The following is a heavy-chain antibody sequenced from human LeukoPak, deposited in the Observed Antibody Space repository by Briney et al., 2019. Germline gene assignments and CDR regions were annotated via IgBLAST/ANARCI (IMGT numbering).Heavy chain of an antibody. CDR1: GFTFSSYA. V-gene: IGHV3-30*04. CDR3: ARTKGIAAAGYYYYYYYMDV. J-gene: IGHJ6*03. D-gene: IGHD6-13*01. Sequence: GGSLRLSCAASGFTFSSYAMHWVRQAPGKGLEWVAVISYDGSNKYYADSVKGRFTLSRDNSKNTLYLQMTSLRSEDTAVYYCARTKGIAAAGYYYYYYYMDVWGKGTTVTVSS. CDR2: ISYDGSNK.